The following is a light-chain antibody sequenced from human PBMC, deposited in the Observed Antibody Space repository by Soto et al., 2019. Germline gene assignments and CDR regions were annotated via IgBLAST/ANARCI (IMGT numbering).Light chain of an antibody. CDR2: GAS. CDR1: QGIGKD. Sequence: AIEMTQSPSSLSAPVGDTVSITCRASQGIGKDLAWFQQRPGKAPKLLIYGASGLQNGVPSRFSGSGSGTDFTLTISGLQPEDFATYFCLQDFNYPWTFGQGTKVDIK. CDR3: LQDFNYPWT. V-gene: IGKV1-6*01. J-gene: IGKJ1*01.